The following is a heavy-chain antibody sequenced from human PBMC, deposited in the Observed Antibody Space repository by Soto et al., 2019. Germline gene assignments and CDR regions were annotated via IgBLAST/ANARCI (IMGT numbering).Heavy chain of an antibody. V-gene: IGHV3-21*01. CDR2: IGTSDDYI. Sequence: GGSLRLSCAASGFTFSSHAMSWVRQAPGKGLEWVSSIGTSDDYISYADSLKGRFTIPRDNAKYSLYLQMNSLRAEDTAVFYCARRAAADLFFDYWGQGILVTVSS. D-gene: IGHD6-13*01. J-gene: IGHJ4*02. CDR3: ARRAAADLFFDY. CDR1: GFTFSSHA.